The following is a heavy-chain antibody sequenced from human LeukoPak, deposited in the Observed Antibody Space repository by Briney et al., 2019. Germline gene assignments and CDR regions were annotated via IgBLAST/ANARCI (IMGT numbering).Heavy chain of an antibody. V-gene: IGHV1-69*01. J-gene: IGHJ4*02. CDR2: IIPIFGTA. Sequence: ASVKVSCKASGGTFSSYAISWVRQAPGQGLEWMGGIIPIFGTANYAQKFQGRVTITADESTSTAYMELSSLRSEDTAVYYCARQRADGDYSLYFDYWGQGTLVTVSS. D-gene: IGHD4-17*01. CDR1: GGTFSSYA. CDR3: ARQRADGDYSLYFDY.